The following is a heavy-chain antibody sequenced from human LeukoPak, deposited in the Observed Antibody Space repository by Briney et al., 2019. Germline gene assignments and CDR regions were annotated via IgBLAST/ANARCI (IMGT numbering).Heavy chain of an antibody. D-gene: IGHD5-24*01. CDR2: IIPIFGTA. CDR3: ARVGGGYNSFDY. J-gene: IGHJ4*02. CDR1: GGTFSSYA. Sequence: ASVKVSCKASGGTFSSYAISWVRQAPGQGLEWMGGIIPIFGTANYAQKFQGRVTITTDESTSTAYMELSSLRSEDTAVYYCARVGGGYNSFDYWGQGTLVTASS. V-gene: IGHV1-69*05.